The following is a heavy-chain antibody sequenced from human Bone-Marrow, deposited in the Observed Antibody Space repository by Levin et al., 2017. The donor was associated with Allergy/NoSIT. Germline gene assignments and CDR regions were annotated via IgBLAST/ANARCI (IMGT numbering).Heavy chain of an antibody. CDR1: RFTFSNYA. Sequence: PGGSLRLSCAASRFTFSNYAMSWVRQAPGKGLEWVSSISNDGARTHYAGSVKGRFSISRDNSKDTLFLQMNSLRAEDTAVYYCAKSYVHFESDFFDYWGQGTLVTVSS. D-gene: IGHD2-21*01. V-gene: IGHV3-23*01. CDR3: AKSYVHFESDFFDY. CDR2: ISNDGART. J-gene: IGHJ4*02.